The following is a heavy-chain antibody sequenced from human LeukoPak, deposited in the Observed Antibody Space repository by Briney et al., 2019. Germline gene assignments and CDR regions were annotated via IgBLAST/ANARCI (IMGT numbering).Heavy chain of an antibody. J-gene: IGHJ4*02. V-gene: IGHV3-64D*08. CDR1: GFTFSNYA. CDR2: ISSIGGDT. CDR3: VKDMERGSGTYYFDY. Sequence: PGGSLRLSCSASGFTFSNYAMHWIRQAPGKGLEYVTVISSIGGDTYYADSVKGGFTISRDNSKNTLYIQMSSLRVEDTAVYYCVKDMERGSGTYYFDYWGQGTLVSVSS. D-gene: IGHD3-10*01.